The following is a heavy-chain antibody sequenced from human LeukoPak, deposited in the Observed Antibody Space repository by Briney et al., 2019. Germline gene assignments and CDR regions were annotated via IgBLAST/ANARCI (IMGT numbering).Heavy chain of an antibody. Sequence: SSETLSLTCAVYGGSFSGYYWSWIRQPPGKGLEWIGEINHSGSTNYNPSLKSRVTISVDTSKNQFSLKLSSVTAADTAVYYFARMGYSSGWWSQGTLVTVSS. V-gene: IGHV4-34*01. J-gene: IGHJ4*02. CDR3: ARMGYSSGW. CDR1: GGSFSGYY. CDR2: INHSGST. D-gene: IGHD6-19*01.